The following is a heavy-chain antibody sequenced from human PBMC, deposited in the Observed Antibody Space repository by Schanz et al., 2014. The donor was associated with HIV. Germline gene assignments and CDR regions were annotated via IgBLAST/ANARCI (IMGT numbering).Heavy chain of an antibody. J-gene: IGHJ4*02. D-gene: IGHD3-22*01. CDR1: GFRFRSYW. V-gene: IGHV3-33*06. CDR2: IWFDGRNK. CDR3: AKPEYDTSGNSQSHFDY. Sequence: VQLVESGGSLVQPGGSLRLSCAASGFRFRSYWMSWVRQAPGKGLEWVAVIWFDGRNKYYGDSVKGRFMISRDNSNNTLYLQMNSLRAEDTAVYYCAKPEYDTSGNSQSHFDYWGQGTLVTVSS.